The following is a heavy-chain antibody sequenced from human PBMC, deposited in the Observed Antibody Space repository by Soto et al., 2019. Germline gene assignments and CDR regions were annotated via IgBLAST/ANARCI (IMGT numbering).Heavy chain of an antibody. Sequence: EVQLVESGGGLVQPGRSLRLSCAASGFTFDDYAMHWVRQASGKGLEWVSGISWNSGSIGYADSVKGRFTISRDNAKNSLYLRMNSLRAEDTALYYCAKDPSGWGWTFDYWGQGTLVTVFS. CDR1: GFTFDDYA. CDR2: ISWNSGSI. J-gene: IGHJ4*02. D-gene: IGHD6-19*01. V-gene: IGHV3-9*01. CDR3: AKDPSGWGWTFDY.